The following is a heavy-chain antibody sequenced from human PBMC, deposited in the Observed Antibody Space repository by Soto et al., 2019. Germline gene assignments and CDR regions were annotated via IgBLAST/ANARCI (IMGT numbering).Heavy chain of an antibody. CDR2: ISYDGSNK. CDR1: GFTFSGYG. V-gene: IGHV3-30*18. D-gene: IGHD1-7*01. J-gene: IGHJ4*02. CDR3: AKNSLDNWSYDLDY. Sequence: GGSLRLSCAASGFTFSGYGMHWVRQAPGKGLEWVAVISYDGSNKYYADSVKGRFTISRDNSKNTLYLQMNSLRAEDTAVYYCAKNSLDNWSYDLDYWGQGTLVTVSS.